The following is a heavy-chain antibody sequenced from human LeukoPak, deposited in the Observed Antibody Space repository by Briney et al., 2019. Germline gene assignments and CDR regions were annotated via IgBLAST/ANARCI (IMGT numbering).Heavy chain of an antibody. D-gene: IGHD3-22*01. CDR3: AKCNRYCYDSSGYSAADY. J-gene: IGHJ4*02. CDR1: GFTFSSYA. V-gene: IGHV3-23*01. CDR2: ISGSGGST. Sequence: GGSLRLSCAASGFTFSSYAMSWVRQAPGKGLEWVSGISGSGGSTHYADSVKGRFTISRDNSKNTLYLQMNSLRAKDTAVYYCAKCNRYCYDSSGYSAADYWGQGTLVTVSS.